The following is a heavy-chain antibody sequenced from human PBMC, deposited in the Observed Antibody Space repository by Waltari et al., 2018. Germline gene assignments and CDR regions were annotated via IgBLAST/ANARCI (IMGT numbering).Heavy chain of an antibody. D-gene: IGHD3-10*01. CDR2: SYSGGST. V-gene: IGHV3-23*03. CDR3: AKDRVGDFDY. J-gene: IGHJ4*02. Sequence: EVQLLESGGGLVQPGGSLRLSCAASGFTFSRYSMSWVRQAPGKGLEWVSVSYSGGSTYYADSVKGRFTISRDNSKNTLYLQMNSLRAEDTAVYYCAKDRVGDFDYWGQGTLVTVSS. CDR1: GFTFSRYS.